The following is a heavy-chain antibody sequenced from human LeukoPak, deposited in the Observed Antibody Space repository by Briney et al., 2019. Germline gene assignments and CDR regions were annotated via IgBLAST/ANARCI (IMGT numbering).Heavy chain of an antibody. V-gene: IGHV1-46*01. CDR1: GYTFTSYY. D-gene: IGHD2-15*01. J-gene: IGHJ4*02. CDR3: ARTLGYCSGGSCYVPFDY. Sequence: ASVKVSCKASGYTFTSYYTHWVRQAPGQGLEWMGIINPSGGSTSYAQKFQGRVTMTRDMSTSTVYMELSSLRSEDTAVYYCARTLGYCSGGSCYVPFDYWGQGTLVTVSS. CDR2: INPSGGST.